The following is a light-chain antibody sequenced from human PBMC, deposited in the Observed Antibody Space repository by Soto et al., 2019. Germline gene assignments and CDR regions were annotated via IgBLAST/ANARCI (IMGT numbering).Light chain of an antibody. CDR3: MQALQTLMYT. CDR2: LGS. J-gene: IGKJ2*01. V-gene: IGKV2-28*01. Sequence: DIVMTQSPLSLPVTPGEPASISCRSSQSLLHSNGYNYLDWYLQKPGQSPQLLIYLGSNRASGVPDRIIGSGSCTDFTLQISSVEDDDVWVYYCMQALQTLMYTFGQGTKLEIK. CDR1: QSLLHSNGYNY.